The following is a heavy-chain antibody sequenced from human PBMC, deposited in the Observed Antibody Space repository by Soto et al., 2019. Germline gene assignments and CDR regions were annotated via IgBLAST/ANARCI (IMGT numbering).Heavy chain of an antibody. CDR2: ISSSSSYI. Sequence: EVQLVESGGGLVKPGGSLRLSCAASGFTFSSYSMSWVRQAPGKGLEWVSSISSSSSYIYYADSVKGRFTISRDNAKNSLCLQMNSLRAEDTAMYYCARSLWNNRDYFDYWGQGTLVTVSS. CDR3: ARSLWNNRDYFDY. CDR1: GFTFSSYS. V-gene: IGHV3-21*01. J-gene: IGHJ4*02. D-gene: IGHD5-18*01.